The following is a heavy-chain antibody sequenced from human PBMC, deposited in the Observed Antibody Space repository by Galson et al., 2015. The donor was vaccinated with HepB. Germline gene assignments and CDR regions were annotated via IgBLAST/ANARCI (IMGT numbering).Heavy chain of an antibody. Sequence: SLRLSCAASGFTFDDYAMHWVRQAPGKGLEWVSGISWNSGSIGYADSVKGRFTISRDNAKNSLYLQMNSLRAEDTALYYCANLGSYGAFDIWGQGTMVTVSS. CDR1: GFTFDDYA. CDR3: ANLGSYGAFDI. V-gene: IGHV3-9*01. CDR2: ISWNSGSI. J-gene: IGHJ3*02. D-gene: IGHD1-26*01.